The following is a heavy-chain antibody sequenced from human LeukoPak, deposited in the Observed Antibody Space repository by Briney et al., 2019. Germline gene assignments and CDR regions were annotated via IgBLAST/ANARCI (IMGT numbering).Heavy chain of an antibody. D-gene: IGHD6-6*01. V-gene: IGHV4-39*07. Sequence: SETLSLTCTVSGGSISSSSYYWGWIRQPPGKGLEWIGSIYYSGSTYYNPSLKSRVTISVDTSKNQFSLKLSSVTAADTAVYYCARDPSSSSSFYFDYWGQGTLVTVSS. CDR1: GGSISSSSYY. CDR2: IYYSGST. CDR3: ARDPSSSSSFYFDY. J-gene: IGHJ4*02.